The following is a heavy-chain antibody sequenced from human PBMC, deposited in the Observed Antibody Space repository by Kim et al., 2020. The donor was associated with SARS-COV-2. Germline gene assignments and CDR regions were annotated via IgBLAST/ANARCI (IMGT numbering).Heavy chain of an antibody. J-gene: IGHJ4*02. V-gene: IGHV4-34*01. CDR3: ARVTVAGKGAD. Sequence: TNYNPSLKSRVTISVDTSKNQFSLKLSSVTAADTAVYYCARVTVAGKGADWGQGTLVTVSS. CDR2: T. D-gene: IGHD6-19*01.